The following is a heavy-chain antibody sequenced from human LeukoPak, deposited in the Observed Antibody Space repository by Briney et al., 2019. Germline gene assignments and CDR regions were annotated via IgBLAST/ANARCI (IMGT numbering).Heavy chain of an antibody. Sequence: GGSLRLSCAASGFTFNRAAMSWVRQAPGKGLEWVSGISGSGGDTYYSDSVKGRFTISRDNAKTTVYLQMNSLRAEDTALYYCARARITLVRRVINDAFDIWGQGTMVTVSS. D-gene: IGHD3-10*01. J-gene: IGHJ3*02. CDR1: GFTFNRAA. CDR2: ISGSGGDT. CDR3: ARARITLVRRVINDAFDI. V-gene: IGHV3-23*01.